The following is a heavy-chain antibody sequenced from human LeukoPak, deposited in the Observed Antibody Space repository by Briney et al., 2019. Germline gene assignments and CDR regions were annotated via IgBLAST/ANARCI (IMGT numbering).Heavy chain of an antibody. CDR2: ISGSGGST. Sequence: GGSLRLSCAASGFTFSSYAMSWVRQAPGKGLEWVSAISGSGGSTYYADSVKGRFTISRDNSKNTRYLQMNSLRAEDTAVYYCAKGVGATLAVDYWGQGTLVTVSS. CDR3: AKGVGATLAVDY. V-gene: IGHV3-23*01. CDR1: GFTFSSYA. D-gene: IGHD1-26*01. J-gene: IGHJ4*02.